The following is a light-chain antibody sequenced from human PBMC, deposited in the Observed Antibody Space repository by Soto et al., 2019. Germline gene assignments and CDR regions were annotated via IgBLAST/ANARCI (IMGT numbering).Light chain of an antibody. Sequence: VMTQAPATLSVSPGERATLSCRASQTINNNIAWYQLKDGQVPRLLIYGASTRATDIPARFSGSGSGTDFTLTISSLQSEDFAVYYCRQYNNWPLTFGQGTRLEIK. CDR1: QTINNN. CDR2: GAS. CDR3: RQYNNWPLT. J-gene: IGKJ5*01. V-gene: IGKV3-15*01.